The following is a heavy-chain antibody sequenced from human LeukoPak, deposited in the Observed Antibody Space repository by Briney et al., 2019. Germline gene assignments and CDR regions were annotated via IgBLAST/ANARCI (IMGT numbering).Heavy chain of an antibody. V-gene: IGHV2-5*02. Sequence: SGPTLVNPTQTLTLTCTFSGFSLSTSGVGVGWIRQPPGKALEWLALIYWDDDKRYSPSLKSRLTITKDTSKNQEVLTMTNMDPVDTATYYCAHPGRYCSGGSCYSWFDPWGQGTLVTVSS. CDR1: GFSLSTSGVG. J-gene: IGHJ5*02. CDR2: IYWDDDK. D-gene: IGHD2-15*01. CDR3: AHPGRYCSGGSCYSWFDP.